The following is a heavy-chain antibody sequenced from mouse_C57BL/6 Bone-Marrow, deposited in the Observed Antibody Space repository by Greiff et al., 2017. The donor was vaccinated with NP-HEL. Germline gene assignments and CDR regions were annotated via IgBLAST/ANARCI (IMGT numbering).Heavy chain of an antibody. J-gene: IGHJ2*01. V-gene: IGHV5-6*01. CDR2: ISSGGSYT. D-gene: IGHD2-5*01. Sequence: EVQRVESGGDLVKPGGSLKLSCAASGFTFSSYGMSWVRQTPDKRLEWVATISSGGSYTYYPDSVKGRFTISRDNAKNTLYLQMSSLKSEDTAMYYCARRYYSNYVGYFDYWGQGTTLTVSS. CDR3: ARRYYSNYVGYFDY. CDR1: GFTFSSYG.